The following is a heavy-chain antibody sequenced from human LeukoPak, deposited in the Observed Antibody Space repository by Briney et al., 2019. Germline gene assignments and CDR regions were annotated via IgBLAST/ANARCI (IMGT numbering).Heavy chain of an antibody. V-gene: IGHV3-15*01. CDR2: IKSKTDGGTT. Sequence: GGSLRLSRAASGFTFSNAWMSWVRQAPGKGPEWVGRIKSKTDGGTTDYAAPVKGRFTISRDDSKNTLYLQMNSLKTEDTAVYYCTTAAAAGTGDDAFDIWGQGTMVTVSS. J-gene: IGHJ3*02. D-gene: IGHD6-13*01. CDR3: TTAAAAGTGDDAFDI. CDR1: GFTFSNAW.